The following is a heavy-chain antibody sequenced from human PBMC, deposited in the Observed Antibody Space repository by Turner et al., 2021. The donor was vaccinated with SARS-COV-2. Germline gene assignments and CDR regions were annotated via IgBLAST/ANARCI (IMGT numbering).Heavy chain of an antibody. J-gene: IGHJ4*02. D-gene: IGHD2-15*01. CDR3: AKDLGRYCSGGSCYSGYFDY. V-gene: IGHV3-30*18. CDR2: ISYDGSNK. Sequence: QVQLVESGGGVVQPGRSLRLSCAASGFTFSSYGMHWVRQAPGKGLELVAVISYDGSNKYYADSVKGRFTISRDNSKNTLYLQMNSLRAEDTAVYYCAKDLGRYCSGGSCYSGYFDYWGQGTLVTVSS. CDR1: GFTFSSYG.